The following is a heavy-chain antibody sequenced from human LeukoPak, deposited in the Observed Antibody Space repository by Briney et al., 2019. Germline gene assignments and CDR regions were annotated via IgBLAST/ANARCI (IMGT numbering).Heavy chain of an antibody. CDR3: ARPGEYSSSWSEYFQH. Sequence: ASVKVSCKASGYTFTSYDINWVRQATGQGLEWMGWMNPNSGNTGYAQKFQGRVTMTRNTSISTAYMELSSLRPEDTAVYYCARPGEYSSSWSEYFQHWGQGTLVTVSS. CDR2: MNPNSGNT. J-gene: IGHJ1*01. V-gene: IGHV1-8*01. D-gene: IGHD6-13*01. CDR1: GYTFTSYD.